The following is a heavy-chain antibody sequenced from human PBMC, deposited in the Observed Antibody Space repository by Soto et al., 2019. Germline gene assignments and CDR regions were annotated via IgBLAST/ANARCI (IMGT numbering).Heavy chain of an antibody. J-gene: IGHJ4*02. Sequence: SETLSLTCTVSGGSVSNGVYYWNWIRQHPGKGLEWIGYIYYSGTTYYNPSLKSRVTISVDTSKNQFSLKLSSVTAADTAVYYCACVGYFGRRRYEFSCWGQRTLVTVSS. V-gene: IGHV4-31*03. CDR1: GGSVSNGVYY. CDR2: IYYSGTT. CDR3: ACVGYFGRRRYEFSC. D-gene: IGHD3-3*01.